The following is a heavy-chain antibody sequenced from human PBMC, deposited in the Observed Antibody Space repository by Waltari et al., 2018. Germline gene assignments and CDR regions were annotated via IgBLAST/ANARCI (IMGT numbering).Heavy chain of an antibody. CDR1: GFTFSSYW. D-gene: IGHD2-15*01. CDR2: IKQDGSEK. Sequence: EVQLVESGGGLVQPGGSLRLSCAASGFTFSSYWMSWVRQAPGKGLEWVANIKQDGSEKCYVDAVKGRFTSSRDNAKNSLYRQRNSLRAEDTAVYYCARGSEDIVPWYFDYWGQGTLVTVSS. V-gene: IGHV3-7*01. J-gene: IGHJ4*02. CDR3: ARGSEDIVPWYFDY.